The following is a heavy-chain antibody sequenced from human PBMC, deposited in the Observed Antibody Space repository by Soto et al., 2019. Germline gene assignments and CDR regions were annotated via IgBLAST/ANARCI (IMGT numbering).Heavy chain of an antibody. Sequence: QVQLVQSGAEVKKPGASVKVSCKASGYTFTSYGLSWVRQAPGQGLEWMGRISAYNYNTNYAQKLQGRVTRTTDIASRAAYLGLSSLTPSDAAVFWFARVVAVRGRAFDPWVQGTLVTVSS. CDR2: ISAYNYNT. CDR3: ARVVAVRGRAFDP. CDR1: GYTFTSYG. V-gene: IGHV1-18*01. D-gene: IGHD6-19*01. J-gene: IGHJ5*02.